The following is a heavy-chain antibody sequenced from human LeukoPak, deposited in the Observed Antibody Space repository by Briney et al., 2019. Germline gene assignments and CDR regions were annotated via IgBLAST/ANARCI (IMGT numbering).Heavy chain of an antibody. D-gene: IGHD3-10*01. CDR1: GFTFDDYA. CDR2: ISWNSGSI. V-gene: IGHV3-9*01. Sequence: SGRSLRLSCAASGFTFDDYAMHWVRQAPGKGLEWVSGISWNSGSIGYADSVKGRFTISRDNAKNSLYLQMNSLRAEDTALYYCAKDRYYGSGSYGFNWFDPWGQGTLVTVSS. J-gene: IGHJ5*02. CDR3: AKDRYYGSGSYGFNWFDP.